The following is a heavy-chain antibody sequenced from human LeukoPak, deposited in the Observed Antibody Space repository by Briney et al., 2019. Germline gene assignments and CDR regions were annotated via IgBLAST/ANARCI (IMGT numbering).Heavy chain of an antibody. V-gene: IGHV3-23*01. CDR2: TSGSGGST. J-gene: IGHJ4*02. CDR3: ANQGWVVPAVTDY. D-gene: IGHD2-2*01. Sequence: PGGSLRLSCAASGFTFSSYAMSWVRQAPGKGLEWVSATSGSGGSTYYADSVKGRFTISRDNSKNTLYLQMNSLRAEDTAVYYCANQGWVVPAVTDYWGQGTLVTVSS. CDR1: GFTFSSYA.